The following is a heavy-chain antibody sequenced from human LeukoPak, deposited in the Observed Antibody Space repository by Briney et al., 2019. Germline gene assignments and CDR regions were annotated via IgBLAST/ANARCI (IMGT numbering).Heavy chain of an antibody. CDR1: GLTFSRHT. D-gene: IGHD2-8*01. CDR2: IAASGGST. J-gene: IGHJ4*02. V-gene: IGHV3-23*01. CDR3: ESRVADETYLGVFDY. Sequence: GESLRLSCVASGLTFSRHTMTWVRQTPGKGLEWISGIAASGGSTYYTDSVKGRFTISRDNSKSTLYLEMDTLRVEDTAIYYCESRVADETYLGVFDYWGQGTLVTVSS.